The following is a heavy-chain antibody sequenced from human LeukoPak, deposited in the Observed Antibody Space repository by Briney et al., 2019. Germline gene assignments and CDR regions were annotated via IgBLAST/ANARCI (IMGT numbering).Heavy chain of an antibody. D-gene: IGHD3-10*01. CDR3: AKGGAVASKSITMVRGTRRYYYYMDV. J-gene: IGHJ6*03. CDR2: ITSSGNII. V-gene: IGHV3-11*01. Sequence: GGSLRLSCAVSGFTFSDYYMSWIRQAPGKGLEWISYITSSGNIIYYADSVKGRSTISRDNAKNTLYLQMNSLRAEDKAVYYCAKGGAVASKSITMVRGTRRYYYYMDVWGKGTTVTISS. CDR1: GFTFSDYY.